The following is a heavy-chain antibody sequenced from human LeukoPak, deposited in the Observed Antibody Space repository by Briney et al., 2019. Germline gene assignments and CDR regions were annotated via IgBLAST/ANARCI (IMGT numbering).Heavy chain of an antibody. CDR1: GYTFTSYY. D-gene: IGHD3-3*01. CDR3: ASISASLDYFDY. CDR2: INPSGGST. J-gene: IGHJ4*02. V-gene: IGHV1-46*03. Sequence: ASVKVSCKASGYTFTSYYIYWLRQAPGQGLEWMGIINPSGGSTSYAQKFQGRVTMTRDTSTSTVYMELSSLRSEDTAVYYCASISASLDYFDYWGQGTLVTVSS.